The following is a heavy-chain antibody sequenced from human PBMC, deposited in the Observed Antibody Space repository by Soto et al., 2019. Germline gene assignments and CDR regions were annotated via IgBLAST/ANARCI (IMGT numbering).Heavy chain of an antibody. CDR1: GFTFSSYG. J-gene: IGHJ4*02. CDR3: EKVQTGIQHWLVDFDY. D-gene: IGHD6-13*01. V-gene: IGHV3-33*03. CDR2: IWYDGSNK. Sequence: GGSLRLSCGASGFTFSSYGMHLVRQAPGKGLEWVAVIWYDGSNKYYADSVKGRFTISRDKSKNTLYLQMNSLRAEDTAVYYCEKVQTGIQHWLVDFDYWGQGNLVTVS.